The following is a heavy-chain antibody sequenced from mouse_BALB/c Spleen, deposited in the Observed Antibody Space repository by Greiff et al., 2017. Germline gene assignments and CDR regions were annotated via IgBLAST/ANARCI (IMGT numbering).Heavy chain of an antibody. CDR1: GYTFTSYW. Sequence: VQLQQSGAELVRPGTSVKLSCKASGYTFTSYWMNWVKQRPGRGLEWIGRIDPSDSETHYNQKFKDKATLTVDKSSSTAYIQLSSLTSEDSAVYYCARRITTGYWYFDVWGAGTTVTVSS. CDR2: IDPSDSET. CDR3: ARRITTGYWYFDV. D-gene: IGHD2-4*01. V-gene: IGHV1-61*01. J-gene: IGHJ1*01.